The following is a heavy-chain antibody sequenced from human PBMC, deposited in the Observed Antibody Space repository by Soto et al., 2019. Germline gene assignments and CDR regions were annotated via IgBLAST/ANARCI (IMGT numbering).Heavy chain of an antibody. J-gene: IGHJ2*01. D-gene: IGHD3-22*01. CDR2: ISGSGGST. V-gene: IGHV3-23*01. CDR3: AKDHHYDSSGYLYWYFDL. Sequence: EVQLLESGGGLVQPGGSLRLSCAASGFTFSSYAMSWVRQAPGKGLEWDSAISGSGGSTYYTDSVKGRFTISRDNSKNTLYLQMNSLRAEDTAVYYCAKDHHYDSSGYLYWYFDLWGRGTLVTVSS. CDR1: GFTFSSYA.